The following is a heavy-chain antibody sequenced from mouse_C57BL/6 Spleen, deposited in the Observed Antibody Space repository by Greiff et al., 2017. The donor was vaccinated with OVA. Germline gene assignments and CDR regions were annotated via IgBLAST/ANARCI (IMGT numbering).Heavy chain of an antibody. CDR1: GYAFSSSW. CDR3: ARYDGYYLYAMDY. D-gene: IGHD2-3*01. J-gene: IGHJ4*01. Sequence: QVQLKESGPELVKPGASVKISCKASGYAFSSSWLNWVKQRPGKGLEWIGRIYPGDGDTNYNGKFKGKATLTADKSSSTAYMQLSSLTSEDSAVYFCARYDGYYLYAMDYWGQGTSVTVSS. CDR2: IYPGDGDT. V-gene: IGHV1-82*01.